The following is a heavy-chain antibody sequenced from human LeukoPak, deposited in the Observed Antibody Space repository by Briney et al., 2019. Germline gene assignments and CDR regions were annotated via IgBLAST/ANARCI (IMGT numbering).Heavy chain of an antibody. V-gene: IGHV4-34*01. J-gene: IGHJ4*02. CDR1: GVSFSGYY. CDR3: ARGSGYCSAGNCYSYDY. D-gene: IGHD2-15*01. CDR2: INHSGST. Sequence: SETLSLTCAVYGVSFSGYYWSWIRQPPGKGLEWIGEINHSGSTNYNPSLKSRVTISVDTSKKQFSLKLSSVTAADTAMYYCARGSGYCSAGNCYSYDYWGQGTLVTVSS.